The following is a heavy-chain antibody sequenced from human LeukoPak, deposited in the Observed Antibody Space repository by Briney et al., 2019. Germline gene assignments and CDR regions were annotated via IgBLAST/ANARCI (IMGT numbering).Heavy chain of an antibody. CDR3: ASLAGGNSESSDAFDI. Sequence: ASVTVSCKASGYTFTSYYMHWVRQAPGQGLEWMGIINPSGGSTSYAQKFQGRVTMTRDMSTSTVYMELSSLRSEDTAVYYCASLAGGNSESSDAFDIWGQGTMVTVSS. CDR1: GYTFTSYY. J-gene: IGHJ3*02. V-gene: IGHV1-46*01. CDR2: INPSGGST. D-gene: IGHD4-23*01.